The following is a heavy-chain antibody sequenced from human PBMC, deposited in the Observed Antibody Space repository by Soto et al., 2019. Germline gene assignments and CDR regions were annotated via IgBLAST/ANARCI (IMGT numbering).Heavy chain of an antibody. V-gene: IGHV3-30*18. J-gene: IGHJ3*02. Sequence: QVQLVESGGGVVQPGRSLRLSCAASGFTFSSYGMHWVRQAPGKGLEWVAVISYDGSNKYYADSVKGRFTISRDNSKNTLYLQMNSLRAEDTAVYYCAKEWATLGSYDAFDIWGQGTMVTVSS. CDR3: AKEWATLGSYDAFDI. CDR1: GFTFSSYG. D-gene: IGHD1-26*01. CDR2: ISYDGSNK.